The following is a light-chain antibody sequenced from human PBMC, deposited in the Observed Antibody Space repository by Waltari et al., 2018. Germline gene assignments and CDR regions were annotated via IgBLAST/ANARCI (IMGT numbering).Light chain of an antibody. CDR2: EVT. Sequence: QSALTQPPSASGSPGQPVTISCTGSGSDVGAYNYVSWYQHHPGKAPKLMIYEVTKRPSGVPDRFACSKSDNSASLTVSGLQPDDEAYYYCTSFAGGNTVIFGGGTKLTVL. V-gene: IGLV2-8*01. CDR1: GSDVGAYNY. CDR3: TSFAGGNTVI. J-gene: IGLJ2*01.